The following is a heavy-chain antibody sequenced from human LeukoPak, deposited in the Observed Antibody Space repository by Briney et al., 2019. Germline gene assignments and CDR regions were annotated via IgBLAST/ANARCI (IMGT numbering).Heavy chain of an antibody. CDR3: ARGPRGPSKYYYYGMDV. J-gene: IGHJ6*04. CDR2: ISYDGSNK. CDR1: GFTFSSYA. Sequence: PGRSLRLSCAASGFTFSSYAMHWVRQAPGKGLEWVAVISYDGSNKYYADSVKGRFTISRDNSKNTLYLQMNSLRAEDTAVYYCARGPRGPSKYYYYGMDVWGKGTTVTVSS. V-gene: IGHV3-30-3*01. D-gene: IGHD4-11*01.